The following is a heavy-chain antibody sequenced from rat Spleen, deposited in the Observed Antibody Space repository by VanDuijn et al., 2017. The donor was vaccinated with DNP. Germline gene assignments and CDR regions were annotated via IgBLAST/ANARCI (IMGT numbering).Heavy chain of an antibody. CDR2: ITNSGGNT. D-gene: IGHD3-8*01. CDR1: GFTFSNYG. J-gene: IGHJ2*01. Sequence: EVQLVESGGGPVQPGRSLKLSCVASGFTFSNYGMAWVRQAPTKGLEWVASITNSGGNTYYRDSVKGRFSLSRDNAKSTLYLQVNSLRSEDTATYYCTSNPHIRTAAPFDYWGQGVMVTVSS. CDR3: TSNPHIRTAAPFDY. V-gene: IGHV5S13*01.